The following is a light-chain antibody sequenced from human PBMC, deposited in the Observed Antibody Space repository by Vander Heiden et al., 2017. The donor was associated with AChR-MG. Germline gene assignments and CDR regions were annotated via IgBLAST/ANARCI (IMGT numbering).Light chain of an antibody. CDR3: CSYAGSGTFV. CDR1: NSDVGTYNL. CDR2: EGN. V-gene: IGLV2-23*01. Sequence: QSALTQPASVSGSPGQSITISCTGSNSDVGTYNLVSWYQQHPGKAPKLMIYEGNKRPSGVSHRFSGSRSDNTASLIISGLLAEDEADYYCCSYAGSGTFVFGTGTKVTVL. J-gene: IGLJ1*01.